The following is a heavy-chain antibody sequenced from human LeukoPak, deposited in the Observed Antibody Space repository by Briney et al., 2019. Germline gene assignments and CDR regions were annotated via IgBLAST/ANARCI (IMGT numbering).Heavy chain of an antibody. CDR3: AKAPFITMVRGVISSYFDY. V-gene: IGHV3-23*01. D-gene: IGHD3-10*01. CDR1: GFTFSSYA. J-gene: IGHJ4*02. Sequence: PGGSLRLSCAASGFTFSSYAMSWVRQAPGKGLEWVSAISGSGGGTYYADSVKGRFTISRDNSKNTLYLQMNSLRAEDTAVYYCAKAPFITMVRGVISSYFDYWGQGTLVTVSS. CDR2: ISGSGGGT.